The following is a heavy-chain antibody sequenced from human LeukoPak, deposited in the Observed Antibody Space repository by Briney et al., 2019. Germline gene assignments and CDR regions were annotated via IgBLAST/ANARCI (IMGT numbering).Heavy chain of an antibody. CDR3: ARDLTTMVRGLPLDY. CDR2: ISRSCDTI. D-gene: IGHD3-10*01. Sequence: PGGSLRLSCAASGFTFSNYGMNWVRQAPGKGLEWVSYISRSCDTIYYADSVKGRFTISRDNAKNSLYLQMNSLRDEDTAVYYCARDLTTMVRGLPLDYWGQGTLVTVSS. J-gene: IGHJ4*02. V-gene: IGHV3-48*02. CDR1: GFTFSNYG.